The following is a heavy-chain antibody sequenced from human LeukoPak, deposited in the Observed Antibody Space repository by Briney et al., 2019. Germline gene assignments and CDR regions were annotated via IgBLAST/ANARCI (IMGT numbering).Heavy chain of an antibody. Sequence: ASVTLSCKASGYTFTAYYIHWVRQAPGQGLEWMGWINPNSGGTVSAQKFQGRVTMTRDMSISTAYMELSGLRSDDTAVYYCARDRRYPGDWFDPWGQGTQVTVSS. V-gene: IGHV1-2*02. J-gene: IGHJ5*02. D-gene: IGHD1-14*01. CDR2: INPNSGGT. CDR1: GYTFTAYY. CDR3: ARDRRYPGDWFDP.